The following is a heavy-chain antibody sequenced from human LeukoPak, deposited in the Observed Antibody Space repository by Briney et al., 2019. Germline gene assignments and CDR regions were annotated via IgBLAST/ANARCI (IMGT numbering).Heavy chain of an antibody. CDR2: IYYSGST. CDR3: AKHRHYYDSSGYSYYFDY. D-gene: IGHD3-22*01. CDR1: GGSISSYY. V-gene: IGHV4-59*08. Sequence: SETLSLTCTVSGGSISSYYWSWIRQPPGKGLEWIGYIYYSGSTNYNPSLKSRVTISVDTSKNQFSLKLSSVTAADTAVYYCAKHRHYYDSSGYSYYFDYWGQGTLVTVSS. J-gene: IGHJ4*02.